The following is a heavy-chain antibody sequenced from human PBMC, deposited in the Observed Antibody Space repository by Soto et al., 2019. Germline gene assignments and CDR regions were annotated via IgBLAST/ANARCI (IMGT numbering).Heavy chain of an antibody. J-gene: IGHJ4*02. CDR1: GDTFSSYG. CDR3: SRAFVATNAFDY. Sequence: QVQVEQSGAEVKKPGSSVNVSCKASGDTFSSYGFTWVRQAPGQGLEWLGGIIPILRTANYAQKFQGRVTITADESTSTAYMGLSSLRFEDRAVYYWSRAFVATNAFDYWGQGILVTVSS. D-gene: IGHD5-12*01. CDR2: IIPILRTA. V-gene: IGHV1-69*11.